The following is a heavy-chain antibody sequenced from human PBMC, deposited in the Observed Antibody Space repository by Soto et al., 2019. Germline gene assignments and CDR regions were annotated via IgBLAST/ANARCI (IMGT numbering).Heavy chain of an antibody. CDR2: VIPMVGMS. CDR3: ATNYGSGSAHFDY. V-gene: IGHV1-69*02. J-gene: IGHJ4*02. D-gene: IGHD3-10*01. Sequence: QVQLVQSGAEVKKPGSSVKVSCTASGGTFNFYSISWVRQAPGQGLEWGGRVIPMVGMSEYAQKFQGRVTITADKSTSTAYMNLRSVRSADTAVYYCATNYGSGSAHFDYWGQGTLGTVSS. CDR1: GGTFNFYS.